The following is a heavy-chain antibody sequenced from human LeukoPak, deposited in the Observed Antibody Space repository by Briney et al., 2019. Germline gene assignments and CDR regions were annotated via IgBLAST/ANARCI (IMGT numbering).Heavy chain of an antibody. D-gene: IGHD1-26*01. V-gene: IGHV4-30-2*01. Sequence: SQTLSLTCTVSGGSISSGGYYWSWIRQPPGKGLEWIGYIYHSGSTYYNPSLKSRVTISVDRSKNQFSLKLSSVTAADTAVYYCARSVKIVGAFDIWGQGTMVTVSS. CDR3: ARSVKIVGAFDI. CDR2: IYHSGST. CDR1: GGSISSGGYY. J-gene: IGHJ3*02.